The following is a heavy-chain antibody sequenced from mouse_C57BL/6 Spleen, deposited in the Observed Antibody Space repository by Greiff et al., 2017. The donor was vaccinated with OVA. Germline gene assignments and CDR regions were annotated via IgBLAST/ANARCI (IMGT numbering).Heavy chain of an antibody. Sequence: VQLQQSGPELVKPGASVKISCKASGYAFSSSWMNWVKQRPGKGLEWIGRIYPGDGDTNYNGKFKGKATLTAAKSSSTAYMQLSILTSEDSAVYFCARSYYGSSHAMDYWGQGTSVTVSS. CDR3: ARSYYGSSHAMDY. J-gene: IGHJ4*01. CDR2: IYPGDGDT. V-gene: IGHV1-82*01. D-gene: IGHD1-1*01. CDR1: GYAFSSSW.